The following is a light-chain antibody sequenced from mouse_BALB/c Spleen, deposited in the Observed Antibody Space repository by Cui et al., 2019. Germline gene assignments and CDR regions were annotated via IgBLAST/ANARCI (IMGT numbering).Light chain of an antibody. Sequence: DIQMNQSPSSLSAYLGDTITITCHASQNINVWLSWYQQKPGNIPKLLIYKASNLHTGVPSRFSGSGSGTGFTLTISSLQPEDIATYYCQQGQSYPLTFGSGTKLEIK. J-gene: IGKJ4*01. V-gene: IGKV10-94*01. CDR1: QNINVW. CDR2: KAS. CDR3: QQGQSYPLT.